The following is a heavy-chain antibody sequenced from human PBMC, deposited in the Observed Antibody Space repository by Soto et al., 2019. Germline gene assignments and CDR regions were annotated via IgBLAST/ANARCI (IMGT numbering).Heavy chain of an antibody. J-gene: IGHJ4*02. CDR2: VYYSGTT. CDR3: ARLPRTGSPRYYFDS. D-gene: IGHD1-26*01. V-gene: IGHV4-61*01. CDR1: GGPVSSGNYY. Sequence: QVQLQESGPGLVQPSETLSLTCTVSGGPVSSGNYYWNWIRQPPGKGLEWIAYVYYSGTTNYNPSLTSRVTISVDTSKSKFSLNLSSVTAEDTAVYYCARLPRTGSPRYYFDSWGQGTLVTVSS.